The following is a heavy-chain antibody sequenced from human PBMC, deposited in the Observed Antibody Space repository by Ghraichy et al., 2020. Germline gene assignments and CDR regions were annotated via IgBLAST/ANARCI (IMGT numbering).Heavy chain of an antibody. CDR1: GYTFTNYG. D-gene: IGHD1-26*01. CDR2: INCNSGDT. V-gene: IGHV1-3*01. Sequence: ASVKVSCKASGYTFTNYGLHWVRQAPGQSLEWMGWINCNSGDTKYSQRFQDRVTITRDTSASTAYMELSSLSPEDTAVFYCARSELRGGTLYFLYWAQGTRVTVSS. CDR3: ARSELRGGTLYFLY. J-gene: IGHJ4*02.